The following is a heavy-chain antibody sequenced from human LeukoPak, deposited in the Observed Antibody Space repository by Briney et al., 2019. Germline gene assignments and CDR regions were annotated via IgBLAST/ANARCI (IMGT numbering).Heavy chain of an antibody. J-gene: IGHJ1*01. CDR3: ARDSSSWSRRMDFQH. CDR1: GFTFSSYG. D-gene: IGHD6-13*01. Sequence: LPGGSLRLPCAASGFTFSSYGMSWVRQAPGKGLEWVANIKQDGSEKYYVDSVKGRFTISRDNAKNSLYLQMNSLRAEDTAVYYCARDSSSWSRRMDFQHWGQGTLVTVSS. V-gene: IGHV3-7*01. CDR2: IKQDGSEK.